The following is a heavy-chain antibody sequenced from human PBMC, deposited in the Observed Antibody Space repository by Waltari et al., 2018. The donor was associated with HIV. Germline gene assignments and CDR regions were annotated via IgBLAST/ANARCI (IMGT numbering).Heavy chain of an antibody. CDR2: NIPGDPGT. D-gene: IGHD1-26*01. J-gene: IGHJ4*02. V-gene: IGHV5-51*01. Sequence: EVQLVQSGAEVKKPGESLRISCKGSGYSFISYWMGWVRQMPGKGLGWRVVNIPGDPGTSYSPSFQGQVTLSTDKSISTAYLQWSSLRASDTAMYYCARRSGNYPFDYWGQGTLGTVAS. CDR3: ARRSGNYPFDY. CDR1: GYSFISYW.